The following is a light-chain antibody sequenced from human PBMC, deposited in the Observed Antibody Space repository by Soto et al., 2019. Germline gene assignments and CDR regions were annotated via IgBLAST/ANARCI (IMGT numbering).Light chain of an antibody. V-gene: IGKV3-20*01. CDR2: GAS. Sequence: GLSQSPGTLSLSPGERATLSCRASQSVSSSYLAWYQQKPGQAPRLLIYGASSRATGIPDRFSGSGSGTDFTLTISRLEPEDFAVYYCQQYGSSPRVTFGPGTKVDI. CDR1: QSVSSSY. CDR3: QQYGSSPRVT. J-gene: IGKJ3*01.